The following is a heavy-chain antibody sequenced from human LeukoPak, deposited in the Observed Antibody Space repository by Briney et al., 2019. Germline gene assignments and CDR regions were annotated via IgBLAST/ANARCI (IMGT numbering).Heavy chain of an antibody. CDR3: AKDHQLLNSEDNCFDP. Sequence: GGSLRLSCAASGFTFSSYAMSWVRQAPGKGLEWVSAISGSGGSTYYADSVKGRFTISRDNSKNTLYLQMNSLRAEDTAVYYCAKDHQLLNSEDNCFDPWGQGTLVTVSS. V-gene: IGHV3-23*01. CDR1: GFTFSSYA. D-gene: IGHD2-2*01. CDR2: ISGSGGST. J-gene: IGHJ5*02.